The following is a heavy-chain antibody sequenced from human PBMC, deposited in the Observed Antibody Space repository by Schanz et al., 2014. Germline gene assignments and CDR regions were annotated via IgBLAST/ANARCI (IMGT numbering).Heavy chain of an antibody. V-gene: IGHV3-21*04. CDR1: GFTFSSYS. CDR3: ARQPGRITVSGVVSNWFDP. J-gene: IGHJ5*02. Sequence: VYLVESGGDLVKPGGSLRLSCSASGFTFSSYSMYWVRQAPGKGLEWVSSISSSGSSIYYADSVKGRFTISRDNSENTLYLQMNSLRVEDTAVYYCARQPGRITVSGVVSNWFDPWGQGTLVTVSS. D-gene: IGHD3-3*01. CDR2: ISSSGSSI.